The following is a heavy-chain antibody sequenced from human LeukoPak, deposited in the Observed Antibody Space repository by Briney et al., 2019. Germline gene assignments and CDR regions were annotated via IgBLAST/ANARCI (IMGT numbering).Heavy chain of an antibody. J-gene: IGHJ4*02. CDR3: AKSGLNRFDY. Sequence: GGSLRLSCAASGFTVSTNYMSWVRQAPGKGLEWVSSFSGSGGNTYYGDSVKGRFTISRDNSKNTLYLQMNSLRAEDTAVYYCAKSGLNRFDYWGQGTLVTVSS. V-gene: IGHV3-23*01. CDR1: GFTVSTNY. CDR2: FSGSGGNT. D-gene: IGHD2-15*01.